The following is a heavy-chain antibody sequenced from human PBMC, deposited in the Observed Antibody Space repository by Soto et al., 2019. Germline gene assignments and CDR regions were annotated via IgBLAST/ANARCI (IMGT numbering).Heavy chain of an antibody. CDR3: VRSQGRSTSLEIYYYYYYGMDV. J-gene: IGHJ6*02. CDR1: GGTFSSYA. V-gene: IGHV1-69*01. D-gene: IGHD2-2*01. Sequence: QVQLVQSGAEVKKPGSSVKVSCKASGGTFSSYAISWVRQAPGQGLEWMGGIIPISGTANYAQKFQGRVTITADESTSTAYMELSSLRSEDTAVYSCVRSQGRSTSLEIYYYYYYGMDVWGQGTTVTVSS. CDR2: IIPISGTA.